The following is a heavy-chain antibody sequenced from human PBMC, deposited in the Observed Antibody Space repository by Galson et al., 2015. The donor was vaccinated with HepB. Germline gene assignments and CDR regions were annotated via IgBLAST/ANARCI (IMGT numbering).Heavy chain of an antibody. CDR1: GYTLTELS. Sequence: SVKVSCKVSGYTLTELSMHWVRQAPGKGLEWMGGFDPEDGETIYAQKFQGRVTMTEDTSTDTAYMELSSLRSEDTAVYYCATSGLAAAGPVDYWGQGAQVTVSS. D-gene: IGHD6-13*01. CDR2: FDPEDGET. CDR3: ATSGLAAAGPVDY. V-gene: IGHV1-24*01. J-gene: IGHJ4*02.